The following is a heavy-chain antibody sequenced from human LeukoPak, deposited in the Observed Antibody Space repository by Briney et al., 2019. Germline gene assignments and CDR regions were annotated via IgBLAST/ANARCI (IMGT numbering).Heavy chain of an antibody. Sequence: GASVTVSCKASGYTFTSYGISWVRQAPGQGLEWMGWISAYNGNTNYAQTLQGRVTMTTDTSTSTAYMELRSLISDDTAVYYCARVVEYQLLSGDYWGQGTLVTVSS. J-gene: IGHJ4*02. D-gene: IGHD2-2*01. CDR2: ISAYNGNT. V-gene: IGHV1-18*01. CDR1: GYTFTSYG. CDR3: ARVVEYQLLSGDY.